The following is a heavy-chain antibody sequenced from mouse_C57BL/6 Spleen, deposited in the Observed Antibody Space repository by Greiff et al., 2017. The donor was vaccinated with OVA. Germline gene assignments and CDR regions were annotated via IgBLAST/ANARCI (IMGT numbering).Heavy chain of an antibody. Sequence: QVQLQQPGAELVKPGASVKLSCKASGYTFTSYWLHWVKQRPGRGLEWIGRIDPNSGGTKYNEKFKSKATLTVDKPSSTASMQLSSLTSEDSAVYECERTTQATSRFAYWGQGTLVTVSA. CDR1: GYTFTSYW. V-gene: IGHV1-72*01. CDR2: IDPNSGGT. D-gene: IGHD3-2*02. J-gene: IGHJ3*01. CDR3: ERTTQATSRFAY.